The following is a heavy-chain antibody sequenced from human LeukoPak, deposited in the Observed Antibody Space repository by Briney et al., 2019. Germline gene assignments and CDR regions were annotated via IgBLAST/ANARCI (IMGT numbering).Heavy chain of an antibody. CDR2: ISAYNGNT. Sequence: ASVKVSCKASGYTFTSYGISWVRQAPGQGLEWMGWISAYNGNTNYAQKLQGRVTMTTDTSTSTAYMELRSLRSDDRAVYYCARTYYYDSSGYSFDYWGQGTLVTVSS. J-gene: IGHJ4*02. D-gene: IGHD3-22*01. CDR3: ARTYYYDSSGYSFDY. V-gene: IGHV1-18*01. CDR1: GYTFTSYG.